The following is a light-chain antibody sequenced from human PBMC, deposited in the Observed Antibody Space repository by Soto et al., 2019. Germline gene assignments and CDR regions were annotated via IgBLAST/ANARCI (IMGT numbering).Light chain of an antibody. CDR2: AAS. Sequence: DIQMPQSPASLSASVGDRVTISCRASQSIRSHLNWYQQKPGKTPKLLIYAASSLQSGVPSKFSGSGSGTDFTLTISSLQPEDCATYYCQQSYSTPFTFGQGTKVDIK. V-gene: IGKV1-39*01. J-gene: IGKJ1*01. CDR1: QSIRSH. CDR3: QQSYSTPFT.